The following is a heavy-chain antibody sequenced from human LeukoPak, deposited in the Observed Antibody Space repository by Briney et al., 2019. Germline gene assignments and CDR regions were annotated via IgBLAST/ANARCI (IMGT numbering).Heavy chain of an antibody. CDR2: INGNSGGT. Sequence: GASVKVSCKASGYTFTGYYVHWVRQAPGQGLEWMGWINGNSGGTKYAQKFQGRVTMTRDTSISTAYMELSSLRSDDTAVYFCARDQATVATPWWDHWGQGTLVTVSS. CDR1: GYTFTGYY. CDR3: ARDQATVATPWWDH. D-gene: IGHD4-23*01. V-gene: IGHV1-2*02. J-gene: IGHJ4*02.